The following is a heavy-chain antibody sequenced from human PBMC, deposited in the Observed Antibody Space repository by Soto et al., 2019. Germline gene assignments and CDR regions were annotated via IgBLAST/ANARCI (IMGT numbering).Heavy chain of an antibody. Sequence: PGGALRLSCAASGFTFSNAWMNWVRQAQGKGLEWVSYISSSSSTIHYADSVKSRFTISRDNAKNSLYLQMNSLRDEDTAVYYCSSTRPRFRDGYNDYWGQGTRVTVSS. D-gene: IGHD5-12*01. CDR1: GFTFSNAW. CDR3: SSTRPRFRDGYNDY. J-gene: IGHJ4*02. CDR2: ISSSSSTI. V-gene: IGHV3-48*02.